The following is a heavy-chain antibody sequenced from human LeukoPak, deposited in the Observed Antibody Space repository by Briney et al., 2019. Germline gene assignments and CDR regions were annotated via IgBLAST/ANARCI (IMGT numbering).Heavy chain of an antibody. D-gene: IGHD4-17*01. CDR2: ISGSGGST. CDR3: AKGKGDYGDYLYYFDY. V-gene: IGHV3-23*01. CDR1: GFTFSIYA. Sequence: PGGSLRLSCAASGFTFSIYAMSWVRQAPGKGLEWVSAISGSGGSTYYADSVKGRFTISRDNSKDTLYLQMNSLRAEDTAVYYCAKGKGDYGDYLYYFDYWGQGTLVTVSS. J-gene: IGHJ4*02.